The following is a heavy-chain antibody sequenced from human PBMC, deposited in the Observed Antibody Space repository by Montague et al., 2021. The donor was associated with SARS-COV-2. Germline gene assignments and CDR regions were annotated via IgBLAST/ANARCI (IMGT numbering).Heavy chain of an antibody. V-gene: IGHV4-59*01. D-gene: IGHD1-1*01. CDR1: GGSISSYY. J-gene: IGHJ6*03. Sequence: SETLSLTCTVSGGSISSYYWSWIRQPPGKGLEWIGYLYYSGSTNYNPSLKRRVTIAVDTSKNQFSLRLNSVTAADTAVYYCARQPPGYRYFYYLDVWGKGTTVTVSS. CDR3: ARQPPGYRYFYYLDV. CDR2: LYYSGST.